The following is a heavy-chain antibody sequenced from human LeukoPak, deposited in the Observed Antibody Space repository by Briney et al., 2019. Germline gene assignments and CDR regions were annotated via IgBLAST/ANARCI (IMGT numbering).Heavy chain of an antibody. Sequence: SVRVSCKASGGTFSSYAISWVRQAPGQGLEWMGRIIPILGIANYAQKFQGRVTITADKSTSTAYMELSSLRSEDTAVYYCARDRVADGDNWNLLGALDIWGQGTMVSVSS. D-gene: IGHD1-7*01. J-gene: IGHJ3*02. CDR1: GGTFSSYA. CDR3: ARDRVADGDNWNLLGALDI. CDR2: IIPILGIA. V-gene: IGHV1-69*04.